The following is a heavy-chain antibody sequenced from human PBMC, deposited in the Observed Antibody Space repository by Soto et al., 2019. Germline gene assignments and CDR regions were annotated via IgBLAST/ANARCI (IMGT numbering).Heavy chain of an antibody. V-gene: IGHV4-59*12. CDR2: IYYSGST. CDR1: GGTISTYY. CDR3: ARFPLGAKYYYYYGMDV. Sequence: PSETLSLTCTVSGGTISTYYWSWIRQPPGKGLEWIGYIYYSGSTNYNPSLKSRVTISVDTSKNQFSLKLSSVTAADTAVYYCARFPLGAKYYYYYGMDVWGQGTTVTVSS. J-gene: IGHJ6*02.